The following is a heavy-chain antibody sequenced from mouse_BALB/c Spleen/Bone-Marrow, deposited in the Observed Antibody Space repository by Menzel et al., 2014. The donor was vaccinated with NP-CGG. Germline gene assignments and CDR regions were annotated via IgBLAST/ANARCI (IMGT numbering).Heavy chain of an antibody. J-gene: IGHJ4*01. CDR2: IDPANGNT. D-gene: IGHD1-2*01. V-gene: IGHV14-3*02. Sequence: VQLQQSGAELVKPGASVKLSCTASGFNIEDTYIHWVKQRPEQGLEWIGRIDPANGNTKYDPKFQGKATITADTSSNTAYLQLSSLTSEDTAVYYCAEITTAAYYIMDYWGQGTSVTVSP. CDR3: AEITTAAYYIMDY. CDR1: GFNIEDTY.